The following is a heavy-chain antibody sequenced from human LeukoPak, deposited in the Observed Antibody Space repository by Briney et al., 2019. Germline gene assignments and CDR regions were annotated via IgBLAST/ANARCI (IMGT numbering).Heavy chain of an antibody. CDR3: ARQSSSNDAFDI. CDR2: INPNSGGT. CDR1: GYTFTSYA. D-gene: IGHD6-13*01. J-gene: IGHJ3*02. Sequence: ASVKVSCKASGYTFTSYAMNWVRQAPGQGLEWMGWINPNSGGTNYAQKFQGRVTMTRDTSISTAYMELSRLRSDDTAVYYCARQSSSNDAFDIWGQGTMVTVSS. V-gene: IGHV1-2*02.